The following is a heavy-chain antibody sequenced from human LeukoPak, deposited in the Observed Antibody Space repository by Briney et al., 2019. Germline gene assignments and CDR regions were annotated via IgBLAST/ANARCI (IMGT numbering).Heavy chain of an antibody. CDR2: INHSGST. CDR3: ARDGYYDSSGYYHRYAFDI. J-gene: IGHJ3*02. Sequence: SETLSLTCAVYGGSFSGYYWSWIRQPPGKGLEWIGEINHSGSTNYNPSLKSRVTISVDTSKNQFSLKLSSVTAADTAVYYCARDGYYDSSGYYHRYAFDIWGQGTMVTVSS. D-gene: IGHD3-22*01. CDR1: GGSFSGYY. V-gene: IGHV4-34*01.